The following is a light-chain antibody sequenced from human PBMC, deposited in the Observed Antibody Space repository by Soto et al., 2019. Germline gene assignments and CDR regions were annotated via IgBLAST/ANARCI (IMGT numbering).Light chain of an antibody. CDR2: WAS. CDR1: QSVLYTSNNKNY. Sequence: DIVMTQSPDSLAVSLGERATLNCKSSQSVLYTSNNKNYLAWYRQKPGQPPKLLIYWASTRESGVPDRFNGSGSGTDFTLTISSLQAEDVAVYYCQQYYSTPITFGQGTRLEIK. J-gene: IGKJ5*01. CDR3: QQYYSTPIT. V-gene: IGKV4-1*01.